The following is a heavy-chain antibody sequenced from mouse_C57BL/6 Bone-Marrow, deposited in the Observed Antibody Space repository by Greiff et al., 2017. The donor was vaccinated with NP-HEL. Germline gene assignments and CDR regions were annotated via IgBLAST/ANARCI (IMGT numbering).Heavy chain of an antibody. J-gene: IGHJ1*03. CDR1: GFSLTSYG. V-gene: IGHV2-5*01. D-gene: IGHD1-1*01. CDR2: IWRGGST. Sequence: QVQLQQSGPGLVQPSQSLSITCTVSGFSLTSYGVHWVRQSPGKGLEWLGVIWRGGSTDYNAAFMSRLSITKDNSKSQVFFKMNSLQADDTAIYYCAKRRDYGSSYWYFDVWGTGTTVTVSS. CDR3: AKRRDYGSSYWYFDV.